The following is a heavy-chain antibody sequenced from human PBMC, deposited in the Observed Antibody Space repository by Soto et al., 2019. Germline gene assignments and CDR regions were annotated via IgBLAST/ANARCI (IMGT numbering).Heavy chain of an antibody. CDR2: ISYDGSNK. Sequence: QVQLVESGGGVVQPGRSLRLSCAASGFTFSSYAMHWVRQAPGKGLEWVAVISYDGSNKYYADSVKGRFTISRDNSKNTLYLQMNSLRAEDTAVYYCARDEDGGLWFGELLYFGSGGWGQGTLVTVSS. J-gene: IGHJ4*02. CDR1: GFTFSSYA. D-gene: IGHD3-10*01. V-gene: IGHV3-30-3*01. CDR3: ARDEDGGLWFGELLYFGSGG.